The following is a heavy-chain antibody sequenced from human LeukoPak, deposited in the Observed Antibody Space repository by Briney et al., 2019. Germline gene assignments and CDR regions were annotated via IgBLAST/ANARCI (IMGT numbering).Heavy chain of an antibody. CDR2: INPNSGGT. D-gene: IGHD2-21*02. Sequence: ASVKVSCKASGYTFTGYYIHWVRQAPGQGLEWMGWINPNSGGTNYAQKFQGRVTMTRDTSISTAYMELSRLRSDDTAVYYCARDVVVTAIGDWFDPWGQGTLVTVSS. V-gene: IGHV1-2*02. CDR3: ARDVVVTAIGDWFDP. J-gene: IGHJ5*02. CDR1: GYTFTGYY.